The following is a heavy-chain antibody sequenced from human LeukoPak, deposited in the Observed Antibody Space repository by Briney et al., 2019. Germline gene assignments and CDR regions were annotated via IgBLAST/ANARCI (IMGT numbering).Heavy chain of an antibody. Sequence: PGGSLRLSYAASGFTFSNYAMSWVRQAPGKGLEWVSAISGSGGSTYYADSVKGRFTISRDNSKNTLYLQMNSLRAEDTAVYYCAKEGDIVRAPGAFDIWGQGTMVTVSS. D-gene: IGHD1-26*01. V-gene: IGHV3-23*01. J-gene: IGHJ3*02. CDR1: GFTFSNYA. CDR2: ISGSGGST. CDR3: AKEGDIVRAPGAFDI.